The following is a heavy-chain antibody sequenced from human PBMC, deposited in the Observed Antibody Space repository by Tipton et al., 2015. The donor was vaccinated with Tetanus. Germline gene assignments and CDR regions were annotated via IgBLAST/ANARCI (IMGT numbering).Heavy chain of an antibody. D-gene: IGHD6-19*01. V-gene: IGHV3-66*01. Sequence: SLRLSCAASRLFVSSNFMNWIRQPPGRGLEWVSVIYSGGGTDYGDPVKGRFTISRDNSKNTVYLQMNSLRVEDTGVYYCAKGGGQWLGRGMDVWGPRDHGHRLL. J-gene: IGHJ6*01. CDR3: AKGGGQWLGRGMDV. CDR2: IYSGGGT. CDR1: RLFVSSNF.